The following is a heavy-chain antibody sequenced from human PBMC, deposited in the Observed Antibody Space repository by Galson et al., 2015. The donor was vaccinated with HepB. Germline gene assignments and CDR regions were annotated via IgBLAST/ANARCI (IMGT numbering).Heavy chain of an antibody. J-gene: IGHJ4*02. D-gene: IGHD6-13*01. CDR2: ISYDGGNE. CDR1: GFTFASYA. CDR3: SRDSNMAAAGTLDS. Sequence: SLRLSCAASGFTFASYAMQWVRQAPGTGLEWVAVISYDGGNEYYGDPVKGRFTISRDNSKNTLFLQMNSLRPEDTAVYYCSRDSNMAAAGTLDSWGRGTLVSVSS. V-gene: IGHV3-30*04.